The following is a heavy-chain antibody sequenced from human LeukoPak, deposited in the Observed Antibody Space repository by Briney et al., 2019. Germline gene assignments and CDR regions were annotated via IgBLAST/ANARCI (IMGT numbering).Heavy chain of an antibody. Sequence: PSETLSLTCTVSGASISSNSYYWGWIRQPPGKGLEWIGSIYYSGSTYYSPSLKSRVTISVDTSKNQFSLKLSSVTAADTAVYYCARAVAVAVMDYWGQGTLVTVSS. J-gene: IGHJ4*02. D-gene: IGHD6-19*01. V-gene: IGHV4-39*07. CDR2: IYYSGST. CDR1: GASISSNSYY. CDR3: ARAVAVAVMDY.